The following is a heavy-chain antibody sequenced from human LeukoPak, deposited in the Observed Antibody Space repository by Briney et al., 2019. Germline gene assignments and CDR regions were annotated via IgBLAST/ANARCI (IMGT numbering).Heavy chain of an antibody. J-gene: IGHJ4*02. Sequence: SETLSLTCTVSGGSISSYYWSWFRQPPGKGLEWIGYIYYSGSTNYNPSLKCRVTISVDTSKIQFSLRLSSVTAADTAVYYCARAGYGSGGSDYWGQGTLVTVSS. CDR3: ARAGYGSGGSDY. CDR1: GGSISSYY. V-gene: IGHV4-59*01. CDR2: IYYSGST. D-gene: IGHD4-23*01.